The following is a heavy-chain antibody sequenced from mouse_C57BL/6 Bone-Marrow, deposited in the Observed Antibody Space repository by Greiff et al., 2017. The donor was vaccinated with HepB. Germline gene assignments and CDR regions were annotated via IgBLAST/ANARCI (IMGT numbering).Heavy chain of an antibody. CDR3: ARGYYYGSSYDWYFDV. D-gene: IGHD1-1*01. V-gene: IGHV5-16*01. Sequence: EVQRVESEGGLVQPGSSMKLSCTASGFTFSDYYMAWVRQVPEKGLEWVANINYDGSSTYYLDSLKSRFIISRDTAKNILYLQMSSLKSEDTATYYCARGYYYGSSYDWYFDVWGTGTTVTVSS. CDR1: GFTFSDYY. J-gene: IGHJ1*03. CDR2: INYDGSST.